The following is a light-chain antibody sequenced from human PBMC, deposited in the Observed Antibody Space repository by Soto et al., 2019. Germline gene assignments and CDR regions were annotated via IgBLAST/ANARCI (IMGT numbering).Light chain of an antibody. CDR2: DAS. V-gene: IGKV3-11*01. J-gene: IGKJ1*01. Sequence: EIVLTHSPATLSFSPWEIATLSFSSSQSVSSYLALYQQKPGQAPRLLIYDASNRATGIPARFSGSGSGTEFTLTISNLQSEDFAVYHCQQYDKWPRTFGQGTKVDIK. CDR3: QQYDKWPRT. CDR1: QSVSSY.